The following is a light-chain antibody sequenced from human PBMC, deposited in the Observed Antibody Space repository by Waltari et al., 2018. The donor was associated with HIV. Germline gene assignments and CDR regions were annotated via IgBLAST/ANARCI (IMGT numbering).Light chain of an antibody. V-gene: IGKV1-12*01. CDR3: QQTKTFPLD. J-gene: IGKJ2*01. CDR2: AAS. CDR1: QNVSRW. Sequence: DIQMTQSPSSVSASLGDRVTISCRASQNVSRWVAWYQQKPGKAPNLFIYAASSLHSGVPSRFSGSGSGTDFTLTIVGLQSEDSATYYCQQTKTFPLDFGRGPNWRS.